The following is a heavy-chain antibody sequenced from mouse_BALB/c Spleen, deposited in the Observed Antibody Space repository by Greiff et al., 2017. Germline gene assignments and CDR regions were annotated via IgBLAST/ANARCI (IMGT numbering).Heavy chain of an antibody. CDR2: INPSNGRT. CDR1: GYTFTSYW. V-gene: IGHV1S81*02. J-gene: IGHJ3*01. CDR3: ARMGYYGFAY. D-gene: IGHD2-1*01. Sequence: VQLQQPGAELVKPGASVKLSCKASGYTFTSYWMHWVKQRPGQGLEWIGEINPSNGRTNYNEKFKSKATLTVDKSSSTAYMQLSSLTSEDSAVYYCARMGYYGFAYWGQGTLVTVSA.